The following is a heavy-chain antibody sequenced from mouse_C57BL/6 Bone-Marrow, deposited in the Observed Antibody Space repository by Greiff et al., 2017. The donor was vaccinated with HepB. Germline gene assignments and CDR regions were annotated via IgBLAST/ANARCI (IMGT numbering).Heavy chain of an antibody. V-gene: IGHV1-82*01. J-gene: IGHJ3*01. CDR2: INPGDGDT. CDR3: ANDYYGGSYWFAY. Sequence: QVQLQQSGPELVKPGASVKISCKASGYAFSSSWMNWVKQRPGKGLEWIGRINPGDGDTNYNGKFKGKATLTADKSSSTAYMQLSILTSEDSAVYFCANDYYGGSYWFAYWGQGTLVTVSA. D-gene: IGHD1-1*01. CDR1: GYAFSSSW.